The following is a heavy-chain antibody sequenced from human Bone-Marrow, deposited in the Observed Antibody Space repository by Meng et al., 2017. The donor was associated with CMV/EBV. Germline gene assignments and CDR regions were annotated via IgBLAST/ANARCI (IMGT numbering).Heavy chain of an antibody. Sequence: ASVKVSCKSSGYNFNGFGISWVRQAPGQGLEWMGWINVANGAPNYAQKFQGRVTMTRDTSISTAYMELSRLRSDDTAVYYCARDRALERRGQPDYWGQGTLVTVPS. J-gene: IGHJ4*02. V-gene: IGHV1-2*02. CDR2: INVANGAP. D-gene: IGHD1-1*01. CDR3: ARDRALERRGQPDY. CDR1: GYNFNGFG.